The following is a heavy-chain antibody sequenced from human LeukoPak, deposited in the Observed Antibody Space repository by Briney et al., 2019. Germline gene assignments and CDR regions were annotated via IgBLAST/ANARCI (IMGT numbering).Heavy chain of an antibody. D-gene: IGHD4-11*01. V-gene: IGHV5-51*01. CDR1: GYSFTSYW. Sequence: GESLKISCKGSGYSFTSYWIGWVRQMPGKGLEWMGIIYPGDSDTRYSPSFQGQVTISADKSISPAYLQWSSLKASDTAMYYCARLNTVTTSVEPYYFDYWGQGTLVTVSS. CDR3: ARLNTVTTSVEPYYFDY. J-gene: IGHJ4*02. CDR2: IYPGDSDT.